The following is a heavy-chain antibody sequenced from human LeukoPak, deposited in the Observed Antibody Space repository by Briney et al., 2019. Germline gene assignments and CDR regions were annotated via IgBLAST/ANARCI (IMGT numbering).Heavy chain of an antibody. J-gene: IGHJ4*02. CDR2: LYYSGST. CDR3: ASAATSSVDY. CDR1: GGSVSSSVYY. Sequence: PSETLSPTCSVSGGSVSSSVYYWGWIRQPPGKGLEWIGSLYYSGSTYYNPSLKSRVTMSVDTSKNQFSLKLSSVTAADTAVYFCASAATSSVDYWGQGTLVTVSS. D-gene: IGHD2-15*01. V-gene: IGHV4-39*01.